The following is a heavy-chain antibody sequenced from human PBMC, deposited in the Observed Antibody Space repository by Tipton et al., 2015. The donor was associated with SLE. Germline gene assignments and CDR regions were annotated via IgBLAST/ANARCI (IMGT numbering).Heavy chain of an antibody. CDR1: GGSISSYY. J-gene: IGHJ4*02. CDR2: INHSGST. CDR3: ARVDNSGYYCFDD. V-gene: IGHV4-34*01. D-gene: IGHD3-22*01. Sequence: LRLSCTVSGGSISSYYWSWIRQPPGKGLEWIGEINHSGSTNYNPSLKSRVTISVDTSKNQFSLKLSSVTAADTAVYYCARVDNSGYYCFDDWGQGTLVTVSS.